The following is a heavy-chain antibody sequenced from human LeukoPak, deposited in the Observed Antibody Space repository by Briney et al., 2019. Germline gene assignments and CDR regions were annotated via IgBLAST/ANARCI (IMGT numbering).Heavy chain of an antibody. V-gene: IGHV4-39*01. CDR1: GGSISSSSYY. CDR3: VAVAVRVDY. Sequence: ETLSLTCTVSGGSISSSSYYWGWIRQPPGKGLEWIGSIYYSGSTYYNPSLKSRVTISVDTSKNQFSLKLSAVTAADTAVYYCVAVAVRVDYWGQGTLVTVSS. CDR2: IYYSGST. J-gene: IGHJ4*02. D-gene: IGHD6-19*01.